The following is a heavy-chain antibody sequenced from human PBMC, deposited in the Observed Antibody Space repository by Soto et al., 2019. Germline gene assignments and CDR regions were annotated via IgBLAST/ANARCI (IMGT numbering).Heavy chain of an antibody. CDR2: ISAYNGNT. J-gene: IGHJ6*02. CDR3: ARDIVATIDYYYGMDV. V-gene: IGHV1-18*04. D-gene: IGHD5-12*01. CDR1: GYTFTSYG. Sequence: GASVKVSCKASGYTFTSYGISWVRQAPGQGLEWMGWISAYNGNTNYAQKLQGRVTMTTDTSTSTAYMELRSLRSDDTAVYYCARDIVATIDYYYGMDVWGQGXTVTVSS.